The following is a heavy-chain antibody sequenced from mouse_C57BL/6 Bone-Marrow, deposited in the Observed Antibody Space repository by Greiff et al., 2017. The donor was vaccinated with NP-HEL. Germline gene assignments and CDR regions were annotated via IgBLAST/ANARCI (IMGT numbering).Heavy chain of an antibody. CDR2: IYPGDGDT. V-gene: IGHV1-82*01. CDR1: GYAFSSSW. J-gene: IGHJ2*01. D-gene: IGHD1-1*01. Sequence: QVQLQQSGPELVKPGASVKISCKASGYAFSSSWMNWVKQRPGKGLEWIGRIYPGDGDTNYNGKFKGKATLTADKSSSTAYMQRSSLTSEDSAVYFCARGTYYPFYFDYWGQGTTLTVSS. CDR3: ARGTYYPFYFDY.